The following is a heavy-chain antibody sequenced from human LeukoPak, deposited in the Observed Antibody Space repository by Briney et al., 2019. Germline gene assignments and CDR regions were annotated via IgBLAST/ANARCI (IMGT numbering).Heavy chain of an antibody. CDR3: ARGGRAFDV. CDR2: IYHSGKA. CDR1: GAFISSGGFY. J-gene: IGHJ3*01. Sequence: SETLSLTCTVSGAFISSGGFYWSCLRQPPGKGLEWIGYIYHSGKAYYNPSLESRVTISVDRSKNHFSLNLNSVTAADTSVYYCARGGRAFDVWGQGTLISVSP. V-gene: IGHV4-30-2*01.